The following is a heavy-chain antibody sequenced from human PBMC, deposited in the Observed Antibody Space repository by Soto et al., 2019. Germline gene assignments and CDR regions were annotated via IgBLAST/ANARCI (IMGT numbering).Heavy chain of an antibody. D-gene: IGHD1-7*01. CDR1: GITLSDHY. CDR2: LTRGSRR. V-gene: IGHV3-48*01. CDR3: LDGNYN. J-gene: IGHJ4*02. Sequence: EVQLVESGGALVQPGGSLRLSCAVAGITLSDHYMNWVRQAPGEGLEWVSTLTRGSRRYYADSVKGRFTISRDNAKNSLYLQMNSLRVEDTAMYYCLDGNYNWGQGTLVIVSS.